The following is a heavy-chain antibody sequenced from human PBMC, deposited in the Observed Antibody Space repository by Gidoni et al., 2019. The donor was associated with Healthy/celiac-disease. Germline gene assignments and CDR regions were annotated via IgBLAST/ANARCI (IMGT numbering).Heavy chain of an antibody. J-gene: IGHJ4*02. CDR1: GFTVSSNY. CDR2: IYSGGST. Sequence: EVQLVESGGGLVQPGGSLGLSCAASGFTVSSNYMSWVRQAPGKGLEWVSVIYSGGSTYYADSVKGRFTISRDNSKNTLYLQMNSLRAEDTAVYYCARGPTQKRGYSYSNRTDYWGQGTLVTVSS. CDR3: ARGPTQKRGYSYSNRTDY. D-gene: IGHD5-18*01. V-gene: IGHV3-66*01.